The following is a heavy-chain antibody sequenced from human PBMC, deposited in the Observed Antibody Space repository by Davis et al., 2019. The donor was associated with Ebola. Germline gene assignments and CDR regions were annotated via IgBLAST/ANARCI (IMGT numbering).Heavy chain of an antibody. V-gene: IGHV4-34*01. CDR3: ARNRGGYGYYYHGMDV. Sequence: SETLSLTCALYASSFTGFYWSWIRQPPGKGLEWIGEINHSGSTNYNPSLKSRVTISVDTSKNQFTLKLSSVTAADTAVYYCARNRGGYGYYYHGMDVWGQGTTVTVSS. CDR1: ASSFTGFY. J-gene: IGHJ6*02. D-gene: IGHD5-12*01. CDR2: INHSGST.